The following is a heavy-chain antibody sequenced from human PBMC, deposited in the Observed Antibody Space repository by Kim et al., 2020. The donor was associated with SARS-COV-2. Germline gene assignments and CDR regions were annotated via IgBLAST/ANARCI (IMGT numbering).Heavy chain of an antibody. J-gene: IGHJ4*02. CDR3: ARDLGVSSGWYPFDY. V-gene: IGHV3-30*07. D-gene: IGHD6-19*01. Sequence: DSVKGRFTISRDNSKNTLYLQMNSLRAEDTAVYYCARDLGVSSGWYPFDYWGQGTLVTVSS.